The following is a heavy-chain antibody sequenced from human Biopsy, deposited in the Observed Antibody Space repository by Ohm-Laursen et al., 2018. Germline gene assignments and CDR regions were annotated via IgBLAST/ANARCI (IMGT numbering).Heavy chain of an antibody. J-gene: IGHJ4*02. CDR1: GKTFSDYQ. CDR2: INQAGTN. V-gene: IGHV4-34*08. D-gene: IGHD2-15*01. Sequence: GTLSLTCAVFGKTFSDYQWGWIRQPPGKGLEWIGQINQAGTNNYNPSLKSRVSISADASKYECSLRLTFVTAADTAVYLCGNEIHGRDYWGLGAQVTVSS. CDR3: GNEIHGRDY.